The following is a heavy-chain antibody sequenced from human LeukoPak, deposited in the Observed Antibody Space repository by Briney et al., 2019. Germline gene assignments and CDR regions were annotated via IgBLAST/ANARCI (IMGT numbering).Heavy chain of an antibody. J-gene: IGHJ3*02. Sequence: PGRSLRLSCAASGFTFSSYGMHWVRQAPGKGLEWVAVIWYDGSNKYYADSVKGRFTISRDNSKNTLYLQMNSLRAEDTAVYYCARYNWNDSAFDIWGQGTMVTVSS. CDR1: GFTFSSYG. CDR3: ARYNWNDSAFDI. CDR2: IWYDGSNK. D-gene: IGHD1-1*01. V-gene: IGHV3-33*01.